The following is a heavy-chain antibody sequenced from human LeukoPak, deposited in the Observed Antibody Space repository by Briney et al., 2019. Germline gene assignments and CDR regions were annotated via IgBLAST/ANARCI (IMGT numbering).Heavy chain of an antibody. V-gene: IGHV3-7*01. CDR3: ARDPESSAFDL. CDR2: IKQDGSVK. CDR1: GFTFSTFW. Sequence: GGSLRLSCATSGFTFSTFWMSWVRQTPEKGLEFVANIKQDGSVKNYMDSLKGRATISRDNARESLYLGINSLRADDTAVYYCARDPESSAFDLWGQGALVTVSS. J-gene: IGHJ4*02.